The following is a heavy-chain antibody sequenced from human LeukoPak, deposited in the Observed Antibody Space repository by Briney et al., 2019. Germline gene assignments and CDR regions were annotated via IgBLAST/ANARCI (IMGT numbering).Heavy chain of an antibody. CDR2: ISSNGGST. J-gene: IGHJ2*01. CDR1: GFTFSSYA. CDR3: ARARAAAGWWYFDF. D-gene: IGHD6-13*01. Sequence: GGSLRLSCAASGFTFSSYAMHWVRQAPGKGLEYVSAISSNGGSTYYANSVKGRFTISRDNSKNTLYLQMGSLRAEDMAVYYCARARAAAGWWYFDFWGRGTLVTVSS. V-gene: IGHV3-64*01.